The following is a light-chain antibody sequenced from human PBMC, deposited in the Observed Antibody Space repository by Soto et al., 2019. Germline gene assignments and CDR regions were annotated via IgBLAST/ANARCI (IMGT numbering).Light chain of an antibody. CDR3: QQYNNWPS. CDR2: DIS. J-gene: IGKJ5*01. CDR1: QTVSRN. V-gene: IGKV3-15*01. Sequence: EVVMTQSPPTLSVSPGERATLSCRASQTVSRNLAWYQQRPGQAPRLLIYDISNRATGVPARFSGSGSETEFTLTIRSLQSEDFAVYFCQQYNNWPSFGQGTRLEIK.